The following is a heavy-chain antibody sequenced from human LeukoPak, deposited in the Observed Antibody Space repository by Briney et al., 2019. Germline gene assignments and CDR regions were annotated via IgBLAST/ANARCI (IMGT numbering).Heavy chain of an antibody. J-gene: IGHJ4*02. V-gene: IGHV3-21*01. D-gene: IGHD3-22*01. Sequence: GGSLRLSCAASGFTFSRFGMHWVRQAPGKGLEWVSSISSSSSYIYYADSVKGRFTISRDNSKNTLYLQMNSLRAEDTAVYYCARVNLDYYDSSGYYYKVFDYWGQGTLVTVSS. CDR1: GFTFSRFG. CDR3: ARVNLDYYDSSGYYYKVFDY. CDR2: ISSSSSYI.